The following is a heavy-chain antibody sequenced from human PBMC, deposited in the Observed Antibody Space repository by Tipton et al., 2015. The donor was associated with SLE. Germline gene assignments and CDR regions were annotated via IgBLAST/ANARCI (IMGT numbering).Heavy chain of an antibody. D-gene: IGHD1-1*01. V-gene: IGHV4-59*08. CDR3: ATNWN. CDR1: GGSISTYY. Sequence: TLSLTCTVSGGSISTYYWSWIRQPPGKGLEWIGEINHSGRTNYNSSLKSRVTISIDTSKNQFSLRLTSVTAADTAVYYYATNWNWGQGTMVTVSS. J-gene: IGHJ3*01. CDR2: INHSGRT.